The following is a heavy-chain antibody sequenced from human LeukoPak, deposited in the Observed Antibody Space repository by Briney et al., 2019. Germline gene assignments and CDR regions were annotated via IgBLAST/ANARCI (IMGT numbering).Heavy chain of an antibody. D-gene: IGHD2-21*01. V-gene: IGHV3-23*01. Sequence: GGSLRLSCAASGFTFSSYAMSWVRQAPGKRLEWVSTIDVSGGNTHYSHPLKGRFTISRDNSKSTLYLQMNSLRAEDTAVYYCAKDVHNLVGGMSYWGQGALVTASP. CDR2: IDVSGGNT. CDR3: AKDVHNLVGGMSY. J-gene: IGHJ4*02. CDR1: GFTFSSYA.